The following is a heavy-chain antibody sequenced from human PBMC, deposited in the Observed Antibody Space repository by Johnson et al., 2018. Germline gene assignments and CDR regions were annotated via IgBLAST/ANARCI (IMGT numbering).Heavy chain of an antibody. CDR2: IFYSGST. Sequence: QVQLQESGPGLVRPSETLSLTCIVSGGSITTSTYDWGWIRQPPGKGLEWIGSIFYSGSTYYNPSLKSRVTMSVVTSKNQFSLKLNSVTAADTAVYYCARQWWLKPYAFDIWGQGTLITVSS. V-gene: IGHV4-39*01. CDR3: ARQWWLKPYAFDI. J-gene: IGHJ3*02. CDR1: GGSITTSTYD. D-gene: IGHD5-12*01.